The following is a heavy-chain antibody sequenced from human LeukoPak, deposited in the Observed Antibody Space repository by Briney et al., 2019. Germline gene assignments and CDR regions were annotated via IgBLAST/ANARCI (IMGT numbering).Heavy chain of an antibody. CDR1: GYTFTSYA. D-gene: IGHD3-22*01. CDR2: INTNTGNP. CDR3: VRDFNYYDSSGYYYVSWFDP. J-gene: IGHJ5*02. Sequence: ASVKVSCKASGYTFTSYAMNWVRQAPGQGLEWMGWINTNTGNPTYAQGFTGRFVFSLDTSVSTAYLQISSLKAEDTAVYYCVRDFNYYDSSGYYYVSWFDPWGQGTLVTVSS. V-gene: IGHV7-4-1*02.